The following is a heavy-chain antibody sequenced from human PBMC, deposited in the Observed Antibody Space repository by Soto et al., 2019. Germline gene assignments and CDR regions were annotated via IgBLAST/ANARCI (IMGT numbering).Heavy chain of an antibody. CDR2: IYYSGTT. CDR3: ARQPESTSYFDY. V-gene: IGHV4-39*01. D-gene: IGHD2-2*01. Sequence: SETLSLTCTVSGGSISSSSYYWGWIRQPPGKGLEWIGSIYYSGTTYYNPSLKSRVTIFVDKSKNQFSLELNSVTAADRAVYYCARQPESTSYFDYWGQGILVTVSS. CDR1: GGSISSSSYY. J-gene: IGHJ4*02.